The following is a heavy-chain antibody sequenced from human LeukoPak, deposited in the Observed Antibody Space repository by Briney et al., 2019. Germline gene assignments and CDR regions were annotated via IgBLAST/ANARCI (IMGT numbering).Heavy chain of an antibody. D-gene: IGHD3-22*01. J-gene: IGHJ3*02. CDR3: ARGGIMIARGGAFGI. CDR1: GFTFSSYG. V-gene: IGHV3-33*01. Sequence: GGSLRLSCAASGFTFSSYGMHWVRQAPGKGLEWVAVIWYDGSNKYYADSVKGRFTISRDNSKNTLYLQMNSLRAEDTAVYYCARGGIMIARGGAFGIWGQGTMVTVSS. CDR2: IWYDGSNK.